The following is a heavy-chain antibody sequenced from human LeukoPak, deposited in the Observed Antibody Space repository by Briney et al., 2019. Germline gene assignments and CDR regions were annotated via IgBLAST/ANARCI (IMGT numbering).Heavy chain of an antibody. CDR2: INSDGSST. J-gene: IGHJ4*02. V-gene: IGHV3-74*01. D-gene: IGHD3-10*01. Sequence: PGGSLRLSCSASGFTFSNYWMHWVRQVPGKGLVWVSRINSDGSSTTYADSVKGRFTISRDNAKNSLYLQMNSLRAEDTALYYCAKGVQAFDYWGQGTLVTVSP. CDR1: GFTFSNYW. CDR3: AKGVQAFDY.